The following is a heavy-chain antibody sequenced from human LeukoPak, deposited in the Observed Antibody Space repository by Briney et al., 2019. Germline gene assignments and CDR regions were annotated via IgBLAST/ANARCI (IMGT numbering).Heavy chain of an antibody. J-gene: IGHJ3*02. CDR1: GFTASTNY. CDR2: ISSSSSYI. V-gene: IGHV3-21*01. Sequence: GGSLRLSCAAFGFTASTNYTSWVRQAPGKGLEWVSSISSSSSYIYYADSVKGRFTISRDNAKNSLYLQMNSLRAEDTAVYYCARDRRGSYFLVDAFDIWGQGTMVTVSS. D-gene: IGHD1-26*01. CDR3: ARDRRGSYFLVDAFDI.